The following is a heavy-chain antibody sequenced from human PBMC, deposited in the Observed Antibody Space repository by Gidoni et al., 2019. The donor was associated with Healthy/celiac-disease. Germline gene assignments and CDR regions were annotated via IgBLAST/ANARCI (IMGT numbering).Heavy chain of an antibody. CDR1: GSTRTEVS. D-gene: IGHD5-18*01. CDR3: ATGGEWIQLWLLWD. J-gene: IGHJ4*02. Sequence: QVQLVQSGAEVKKHGASVKVSCKVSGSTRTEVSMHWVRQAPGKGLEWMGGFDPEDGETIYAQKFQGRVTMTEDKSTDTAYMALSSLRSEDTAVYYCATGGEWIQLWLLWDWGQGTLVTVSS. V-gene: IGHV1-24*01. CDR2: FDPEDGET.